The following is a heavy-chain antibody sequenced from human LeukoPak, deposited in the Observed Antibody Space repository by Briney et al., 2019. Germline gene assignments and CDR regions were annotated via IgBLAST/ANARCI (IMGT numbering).Heavy chain of an antibody. V-gene: IGHV4-4*07. Sequence: PSETLSLTCTVSGGSISSYYWSWIRQPAGKGLEWIGRIYTSGSTNYNPSLKSRVTISVDTSKNQFSLKLSSVTAADTAVYYCARGRSYYYGSGRHLFDYWGQGTLVTVSS. CDR2: IYTSGST. CDR3: ARGRSYYYGSGRHLFDY. D-gene: IGHD3-10*01. J-gene: IGHJ4*02. CDR1: GGSISSYY.